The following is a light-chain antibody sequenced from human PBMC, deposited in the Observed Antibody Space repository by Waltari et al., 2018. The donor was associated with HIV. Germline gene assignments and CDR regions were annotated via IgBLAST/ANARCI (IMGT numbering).Light chain of an antibody. CDR2: EVS. V-gene: IGKV3-11*01. CDR1: QSVKTY. J-gene: IGKJ4*01. Sequence: VLTQSPATLSMSPGDRVTLSCRASQSVKTYLGWYQQKPGEAPRLLSYEVSNRATGIPGRFSGSGFGTDFTLTISSLEPEDVAVYYCQQRNEWPLTFGGGTKVELK. CDR3: QQRNEWPLT.